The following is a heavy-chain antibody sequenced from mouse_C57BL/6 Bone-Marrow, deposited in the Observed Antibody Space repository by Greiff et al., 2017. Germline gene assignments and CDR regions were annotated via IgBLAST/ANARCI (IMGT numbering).Heavy chain of an antibody. CDR3: TPIYDGYYVPYYYAMDY. Sequence: EVKLQESGGGLVQPGGSMKLSCAASGFTFSDAWMDWVRQSPEKGLEWVAEIRNKANNHATYYAESVKGRFTISRDDSKSGVYLQMNSLRAEDTGIYYCTPIYDGYYVPYYYAMDYWGQGTSVTVSS. CDR2: IRNKANNHAT. J-gene: IGHJ4*01. CDR1: GFTFSDAW. D-gene: IGHD2-3*01. V-gene: IGHV6-6*01.